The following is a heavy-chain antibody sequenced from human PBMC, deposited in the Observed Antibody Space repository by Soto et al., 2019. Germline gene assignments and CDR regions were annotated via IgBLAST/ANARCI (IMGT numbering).Heavy chain of an antibody. CDR3: ARGSPGTAVAGTLGDY. Sequence: QVQLVESGGGVVQPGESLRLSCVASGFSFSSYSMHWVRRAPGKGLEWVSFISYEGSNKFFSDSVKGRFTISRDNSQNTLYLQMSSLRTEDMAVYYCARGSPGTAVAGTLGDYWGRGSLVTVSS. CDR2: ISYEGSNK. V-gene: IGHV3-30*14. CDR1: GFSFSSYS. J-gene: IGHJ4*02. D-gene: IGHD6-19*01.